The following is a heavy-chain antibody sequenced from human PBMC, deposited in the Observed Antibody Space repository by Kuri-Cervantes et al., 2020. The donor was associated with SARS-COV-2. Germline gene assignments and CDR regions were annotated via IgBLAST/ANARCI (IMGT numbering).Heavy chain of an antibody. J-gene: IGHJ4*02. CDR1: GGSISSSSYY. V-gene: IGHV4-39*01. CDR2: IYYSGST. Sequence: SETLSLTCTVSGGSISSSSYYWGWIRQPPGKGLEWIGRIYYSGSTYYNPSLKSRVTISVDTSKNQFSLKLSSVTAADTAVYYCARKGGVYSSSCPDYWGQGTLVTVSS. D-gene: IGHD6-13*01. CDR3: ARKGGVYSSSCPDY.